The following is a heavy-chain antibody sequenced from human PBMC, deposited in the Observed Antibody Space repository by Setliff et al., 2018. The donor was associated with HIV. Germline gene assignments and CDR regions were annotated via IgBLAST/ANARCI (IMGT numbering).Heavy chain of an antibody. V-gene: IGHV3-30*02. Sequence: GWSLRLSCAASGFTFNNHGMHWVRQAPGKGLEWATFIEFDGSDKYYVDSVKGRFTISRDNSKSMLYLQMNSLRVEDTAMYYCARNPQGSYWVTRYGMDVWGRGTTVTVSS. CDR2: IEFDGSDK. D-gene: IGHD3-10*01. CDR1: GFTFNNHG. CDR3: ARNPQGSYWVTRYGMDV. J-gene: IGHJ6*02.